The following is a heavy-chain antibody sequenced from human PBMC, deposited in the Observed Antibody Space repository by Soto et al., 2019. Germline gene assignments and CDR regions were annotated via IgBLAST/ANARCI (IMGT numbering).Heavy chain of an antibody. V-gene: IGHV1-69*13. D-gene: IGHD1-26*01. J-gene: IGHJ3*02. CDR3: ARGIQAVLVGAKDDFDI. CDR1: GGTFSSYA. CDR2: IIPIFGTA. Sequence: ASVKVSCKASGGTFSSYAISWVRQAPGQGLEWMGGIIPIFGTANYAQKFQGRITITADESTSTAYMELSSLRSEDTAVYYCARGIQAVLVGAKDDFDIWGQGTMVTVS.